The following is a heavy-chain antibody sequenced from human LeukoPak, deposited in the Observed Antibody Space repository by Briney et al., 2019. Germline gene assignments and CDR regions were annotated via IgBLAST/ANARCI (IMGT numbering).Heavy chain of an antibody. CDR3: ARYYSSGWSYYYGMDV. J-gene: IGHJ6*02. V-gene: IGHV1-69*13. CDR2: IIPIFGTA. Sequence: ASVKVSCKASGGTFTSYAISWVRQAPGQGLEWMGGIIPIFGTANYAQKFQGRVTITADESKSTAYMELSSLRSEDTAVYYCARYYSSGWSYYYGMDVWGQGTTVTVSS. CDR1: GGTFTSYA. D-gene: IGHD6-19*01.